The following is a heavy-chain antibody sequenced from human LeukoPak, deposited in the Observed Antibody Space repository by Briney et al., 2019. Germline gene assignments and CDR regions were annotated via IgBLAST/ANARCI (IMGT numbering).Heavy chain of an antibody. J-gene: IGHJ4*02. V-gene: IGHV1-18*01. CDR1: GYTFTSYG. CDR3: ARDYYGSGSYFGSPDLDY. CDR2: ISAYNGNT. D-gene: IGHD3-10*01. Sequence: ASVKVSCKASGYTFTSYGISWVRQAPGQGLEWMGWISAYNGNTNYAQKLQGRVTMTTDTSTSTAYMELRSLRSDDTAVYYCARDYYGSGSYFGSPDLDYWGQGTLDTVSS.